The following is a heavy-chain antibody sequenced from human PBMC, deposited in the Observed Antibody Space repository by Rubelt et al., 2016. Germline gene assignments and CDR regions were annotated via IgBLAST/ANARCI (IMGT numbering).Heavy chain of an antibody. V-gene: IGHV3-66*01. J-gene: IGHJ5*02. CDR3: ARDGPANSP. CDR1: GITVSTNY. CDR2: LYRYSGT. Sequence: EVQLVESGGGLVQPGGSLRLSCAVSGITVSTNYMSWVRQAPGKGLEWVSLLYRYSGTRYADSVQGGFTISRDNSKNTLYLQMNSLRVEDTAMYYCARDGPANSPWGQGTLVTVSS. D-gene: IGHD3/OR15-3a*01.